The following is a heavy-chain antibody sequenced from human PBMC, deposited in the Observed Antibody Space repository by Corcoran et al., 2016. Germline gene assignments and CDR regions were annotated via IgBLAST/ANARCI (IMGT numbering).Heavy chain of an antibody. Sequence: QLQLQESGPGLVKPSETLSLTCTVSGGSISSSSYYWGWIRQPPGKGLEWIGSIYYSGSTYYNPSLKSRVTISVDTSKNQFALKRSSVTAADTAVYYCASSGQITLGGVYGYWGQGTLVTVSS. CDR3: ASSGQITLGGVYGY. CDR2: IYYSGST. V-gene: IGHV4-39*01. D-gene: IGHD3-16*01. CDR1: GGSISSSSYY. J-gene: IGHJ4*02.